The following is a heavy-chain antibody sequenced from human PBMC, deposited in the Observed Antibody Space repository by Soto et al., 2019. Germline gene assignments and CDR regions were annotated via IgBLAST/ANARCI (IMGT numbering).Heavy chain of an antibody. V-gene: IGHV1-69*04. CDR3: ARDVRQLASLDY. CDR2: IIPILGIA. Sequence: KKGGDSRKVACEASGGSFSSHTISRVRQAPGQGLEWMGRIIPILGIANYAQKFQGRVTITADKSTSTAYMELSSLRSEDTAVYYCARDVRQLASLDYWGQGTLVTVSS. J-gene: IGHJ4*02. CDR1: GGSFSSHT. D-gene: IGHD6-6*01.